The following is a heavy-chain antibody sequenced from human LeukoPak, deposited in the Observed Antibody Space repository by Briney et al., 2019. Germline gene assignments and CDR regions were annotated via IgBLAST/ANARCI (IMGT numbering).Heavy chain of an antibody. Sequence: ASVKVSCKASGGTFSSYAISWVRQAPGQGLEWMGGIIPIFGTANYAQKFQGRVTITTDESTSTAYMELSSLRSEDTAVYYCASFNYYDSSGIGQINYYYYYMDVWGKGTTVTVSS. V-gene: IGHV1-69*05. J-gene: IGHJ6*03. CDR3: ASFNYYDSSGIGQINYYYYYMDV. CDR1: GGTFSSYA. D-gene: IGHD3-22*01. CDR2: IIPIFGTA.